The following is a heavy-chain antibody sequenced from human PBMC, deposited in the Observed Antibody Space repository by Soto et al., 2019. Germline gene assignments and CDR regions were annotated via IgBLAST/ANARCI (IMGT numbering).Heavy chain of an antibody. CDR3: ARAPGGPGIAEY. CDR1: GYTFTSYA. J-gene: IGHJ4*02. V-gene: IGHV1-3*05. D-gene: IGHD6-13*01. CDR2: INAGNGNT. Sequence: QVQLVQSGAEEKKPGASVKVSCKASGYTFTSYAMHWVRQAPGQRLEWMGWINAGNGNTKYSQKFQGRVTITRDTCASTAYMELSSLRSEDTAVYYCARAPGGPGIAEYWGQGTLVTVSS.